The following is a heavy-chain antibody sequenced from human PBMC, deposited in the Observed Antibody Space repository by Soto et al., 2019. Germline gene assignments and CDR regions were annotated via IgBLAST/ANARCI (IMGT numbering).Heavy chain of an antibody. CDR2: ISAYNGNT. CDR1: GYTFTSYD. J-gene: IGHJ5*02. CDR3: ARNTGTLTIFGVFISNNWFGP. D-gene: IGHD3-3*01. V-gene: IGHV1-18*01. Sequence: ASVKVSCKASGYTFTSYDISWVRRAPGQGLEWMGWISAYNGNTNYAQKLQGRVTMTTDTSTSTAYMELRSLRSDDTAVYYCARNTGTLTIFGVFISNNWFGPWGQGTLVTVSS.